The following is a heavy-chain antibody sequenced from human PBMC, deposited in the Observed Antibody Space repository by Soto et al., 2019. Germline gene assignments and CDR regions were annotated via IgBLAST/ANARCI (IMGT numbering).Heavy chain of an antibody. Sequence: SETLSLTCTVSGGSISSGDYYWSWIRQPPGKGLEWIGYIYYSGSTYYNQSLKSRVTISVDTSKKQLSMKLSSVTAADTAFYYCARAYYDGSPKFDYWGQGTLVTVSS. CDR2: IYYSGST. CDR3: ARAYYDGSPKFDY. J-gene: IGHJ4*02. V-gene: IGHV4-30-4*01. CDR1: GGSISSGDYY. D-gene: IGHD3-22*01.